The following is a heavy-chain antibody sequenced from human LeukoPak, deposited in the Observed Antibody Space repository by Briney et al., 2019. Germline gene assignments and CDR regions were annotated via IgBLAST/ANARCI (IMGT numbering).Heavy chain of an antibody. CDR3: ARDRDWDQFDY. J-gene: IGHJ4*02. V-gene: IGHV6-1*01. CDR1: GDTVSNSSAA. CDR2: AYYRSKWYV. D-gene: IGHD3/OR15-3a*01. Sequence: SPTLSLTFALSGDTVSNSSAAWNWLEQSPPRGLDWLGRAYYRSKWYVDYAVSVKSRITISTDTSKNQFSLHLNSVTPEDTAVYYCARDRDWDQFDYWGQGTLVTVSS.